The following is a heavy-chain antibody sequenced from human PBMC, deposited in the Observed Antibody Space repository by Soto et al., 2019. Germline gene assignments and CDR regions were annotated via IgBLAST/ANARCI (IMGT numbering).Heavy chain of an antibody. CDR1: GYSFTSYW. V-gene: IGHV5-10-1*01. CDR2: IDPSDSYT. CDR3: ARQRASAPSFDY. J-gene: IGHJ4*02. Sequence: LKISCKGSGYSFTSYWISWVRQMPGKGLEWMGRIDPSDSYTNYSPSFQGHVTISADKSISTAYLRWSSLKASDTAMYYCARQRASAPSFDYWGQGTLVTVSS.